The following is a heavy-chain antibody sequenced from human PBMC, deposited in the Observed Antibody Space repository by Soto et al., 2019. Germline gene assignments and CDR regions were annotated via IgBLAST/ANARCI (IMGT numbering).Heavy chain of an antibody. Sequence: PSETLSLTCAVSSGSISSSNWWSWVRQPPGKGLEWVGEIYHSGSTNYNPSLQSRVTISLDKAKNQFSLQLSAVTAADSATYYCARGHIVSSNFYFMEVWGTGTTVTVSS. CDR3: ARGHIVSSNFYFMEV. D-gene: IGHD3-16*02. J-gene: IGHJ6*03. V-gene: IGHV4-4*02. CDR1: SGSISSSNW. CDR2: IYHSGST.